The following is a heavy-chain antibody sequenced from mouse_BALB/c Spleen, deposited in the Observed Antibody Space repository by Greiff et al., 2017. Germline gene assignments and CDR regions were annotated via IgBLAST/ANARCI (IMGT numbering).Heavy chain of an antibody. Sequence: DVKLQESGPGLVKPSQSLSLTCSVTGYSITSGYYWNWIRQFPGNKLEWMGYISYDGSNNYNPSLKNRISITRDTSKNQFFLKLNSVTTEDTATYYCARVIYYDFYAMDYWGQGTSVTVSS. D-gene: IGHD2-1*01. V-gene: IGHV3-6*02. CDR3: ARVIYYDFYAMDY. CDR1: GYSITSGYY. CDR2: ISYDGSN. J-gene: IGHJ4*01.